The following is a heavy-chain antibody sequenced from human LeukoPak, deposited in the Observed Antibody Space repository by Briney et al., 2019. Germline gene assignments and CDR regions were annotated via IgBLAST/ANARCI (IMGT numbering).Heavy chain of an antibody. V-gene: IGHV1-24*01. D-gene: IGHD6-6*01. CDR2: FDPEDGET. J-gene: IGHJ5*02. Sequence: ASVKVSCKASGYTFTSYGISWVRQAPGKGLEWMGAFDPEDGETIYAQKFQGRVTMTEDTSTDTAYMELSSLRSEDTAVYYCATSRGSSSSSWFDPWGQGTLVTVSS. CDR1: GYTFTSYG. CDR3: ATSRGSSSSSWFDP.